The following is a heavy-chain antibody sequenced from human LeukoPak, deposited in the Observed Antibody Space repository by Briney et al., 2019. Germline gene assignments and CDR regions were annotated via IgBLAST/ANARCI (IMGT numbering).Heavy chain of an antibody. V-gene: IGHV3-30*18. CDR3: AKDRGSYYYDIDV. Sequence: PGGSLRLSCAASGFIFSSYAMSWVRQAPGKGLEWVAVTSYDGGNKYYADSVKGRLTISRDNSKNTLYLQMNSLSDEDTALYYCAKDRGSYYYDIDVWGQGTTVTVS. CDR2: TSYDGGNK. CDR1: GFIFSSYA. J-gene: IGHJ6*02.